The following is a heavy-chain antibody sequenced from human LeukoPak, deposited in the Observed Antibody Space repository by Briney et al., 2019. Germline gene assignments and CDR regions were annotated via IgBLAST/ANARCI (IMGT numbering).Heavy chain of an antibody. V-gene: IGHV3-30*18. CDR2: ISYDGCNK. Sequence: GRSLRLSCAASGSTFRSYGMHWVREAPGKGLECVAVISYDGCNKYYTDSVRARFTISRDNSKNTLYLQMNSLRAEDTAVYYCAKGEGDYDILTGYYSRGEDAFDIWGQGTMVTVSS. CDR3: AKGEGDYDILTGYYSRGEDAFDI. J-gene: IGHJ3*02. D-gene: IGHD3-9*01. CDR1: GSTFRSYG.